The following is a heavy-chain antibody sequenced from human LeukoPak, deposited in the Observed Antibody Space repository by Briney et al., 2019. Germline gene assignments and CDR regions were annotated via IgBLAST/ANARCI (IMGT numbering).Heavy chain of an antibody. V-gene: IGHV3-48*01. D-gene: IGHD2-2*02. CDR2: ISSSSSTT. J-gene: IGHJ4*02. CDR3: AREYCSSTSCYTEGDS. Sequence: GGSLRLSCAASGFTFSSYSMNWVRQAPGKGLEWVSYISSSSSTTYYADSVKGRFTISRDNAKNSLYLQMNSLRAEDTAVYYCAREYCSSTSCYTEGDSWGQGTLVTVSS. CDR1: GFTFSSYS.